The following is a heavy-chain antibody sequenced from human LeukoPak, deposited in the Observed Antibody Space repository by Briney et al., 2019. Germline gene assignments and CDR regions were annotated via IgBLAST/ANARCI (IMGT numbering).Heavy chain of an antibody. Sequence: SETLSHTCTVSGASISGYSWNWIRQPAGKGLEWIGRIYTSGSTKYNTSLKSRVTMSVDTSKNQFSLKLSSVTAADTAVYYCARATSGHYYYFDCWGQGTLVTVSS. CDR1: GASISGYS. CDR3: ARATSGHYYYFDC. V-gene: IGHV4-4*07. CDR2: IYTSGST. J-gene: IGHJ4*02. D-gene: IGHD3-22*01.